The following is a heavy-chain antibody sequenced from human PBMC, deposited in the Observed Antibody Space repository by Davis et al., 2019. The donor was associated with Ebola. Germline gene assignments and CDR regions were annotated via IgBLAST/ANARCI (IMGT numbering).Heavy chain of an antibody. CDR3: YASAVVAPDY. V-gene: IGHV3-23*01. D-gene: IGHD3-22*01. Sequence: PGGSLRLSCAASGFTFSTYAMSWVRQAPGKGLEWVSAISGSGGSTYYADSVKGRFTISRDDAKNSLYLQMNNLRGEDTAVYYCYASAVVAPDYWGQGTLVTVSS. J-gene: IGHJ4*02. CDR2: ISGSGGST. CDR1: GFTFSTYA.